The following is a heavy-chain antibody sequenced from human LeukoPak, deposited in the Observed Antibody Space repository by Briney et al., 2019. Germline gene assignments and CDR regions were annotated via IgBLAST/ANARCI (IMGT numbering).Heavy chain of an antibody. CDR1: GYTFTDYY. CDR3: AKSGRLGGISLAHSLDY. Sequence: ASVKVSCKASGYTFTDYYIQWVRQAPGQGLEWMGWANPKSGATQYAQKFEGRVTMTRDTSISTAYMELSSLTSGDTAVYYCAKSGRLGGISLAHSLDYWGQGSLVTVSS. J-gene: IGHJ4*02. CDR2: ANPKSGAT. D-gene: IGHD3-16*02. V-gene: IGHV1-2*02.